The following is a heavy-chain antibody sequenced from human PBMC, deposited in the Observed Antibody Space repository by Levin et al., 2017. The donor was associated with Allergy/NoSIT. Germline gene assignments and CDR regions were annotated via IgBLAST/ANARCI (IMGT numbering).Heavy chain of an antibody. CDR2: ISSSGGTV. V-gene: IGHV3-48*03. Sequence: PGGSLRLSCAASGFTFRSYEMNWVRQAPGKGLEWVSYISSSGGTVYYADSVKGRFTISRDNAKNSLYLQMNSLRAEDTAVYHCAREPSYIWGSYRQGYYFDYWGQGTLVTVSS. J-gene: IGHJ4*02. CDR1: GFTFRSYE. CDR3: AREPSYIWGSYRQGYYFDY. D-gene: IGHD3-16*02.